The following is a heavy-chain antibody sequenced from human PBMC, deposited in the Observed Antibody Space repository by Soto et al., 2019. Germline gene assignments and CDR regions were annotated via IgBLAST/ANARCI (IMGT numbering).Heavy chain of an antibody. Sequence: EVQLVESGGGLVKPGGSLRLSCAASGFTFSSYSMNWVRQAPGKGLEWVSSISSSSSYIYYADSVKGRFSISRHHAKNSLYLQMNSLRAEDTAVYYCAREIDYYDSSGYYRDYWGQGTLVTVSS. D-gene: IGHD3-22*01. CDR3: AREIDYYDSSGYYRDY. CDR2: ISSSSSYI. V-gene: IGHV3-21*01. CDR1: GFTFSSYS. J-gene: IGHJ4*02.